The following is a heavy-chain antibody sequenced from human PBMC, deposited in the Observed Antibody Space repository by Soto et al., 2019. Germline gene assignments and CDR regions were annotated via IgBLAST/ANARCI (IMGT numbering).Heavy chain of an antibody. CDR2: TSSSGDNT. D-gene: IGHD4-17*01. V-gene: IGHV3-23*01. J-gene: IGHJ5*02. Sequence: DVQVLESGGGLVQPGGSLGLSCAASGFTFSKYAMSWARQAPGQGLEWVSGTSSSGDNTYYADSGRGRFTISRDKSKNMLYLQMASLRTEDTAVYYCAKDRVYADYRPDTLSEGSLVTVSS. CDR3: AKDRVYADYRPDT. CDR1: GFTFSKYA.